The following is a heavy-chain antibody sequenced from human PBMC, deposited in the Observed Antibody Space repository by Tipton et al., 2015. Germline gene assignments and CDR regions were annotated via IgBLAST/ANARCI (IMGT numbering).Heavy chain of an antibody. Sequence: TLSLTCTVSGGSISSSSYYWGWIRLPPGKGLEWFGHIYYSGSTNYNPSLKSRVTMSVDTSKNQFSLKLSSVTAADTAVYYCARGGNNWFDPWGQGTLVTVSS. CDR2: IYYSGST. CDR1: GGSISSSSYY. V-gene: IGHV4-61*05. J-gene: IGHJ5*02. CDR3: ARGGNNWFDP. D-gene: IGHD2-15*01.